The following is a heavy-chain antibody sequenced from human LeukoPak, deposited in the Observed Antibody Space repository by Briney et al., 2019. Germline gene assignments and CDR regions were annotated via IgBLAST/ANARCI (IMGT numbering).Heavy chain of an antibody. CDR2: FDPEDGET. CDR1: GYTLTELS. Sequence: ASVTVSFTVSGYTLTELSMHWVRQAPGKGLAWMGGFDPEDGETIYAQKFQGRVTMTEDTSTDTAYMELSSLRSEDTAVYYCATQVELAAAGLDYWGQGTLVTVSS. CDR3: ATQVELAAAGLDY. V-gene: IGHV1-24*01. J-gene: IGHJ4*02. D-gene: IGHD6-13*01.